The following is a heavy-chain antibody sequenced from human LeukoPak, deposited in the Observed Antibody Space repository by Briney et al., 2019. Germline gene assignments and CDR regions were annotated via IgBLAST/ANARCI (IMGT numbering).Heavy chain of an antibody. CDR1: GYTFTSYA. J-gene: IGHJ4*02. CDR3: ARSWDSYGSGSYLLPYFDY. V-gene: IGHV7-4-1*02. CDR2: INTNTGNP. D-gene: IGHD3-10*01. Sequence: GASVKVSCKASGYTFTSYAMNWVRQAPGQGLEWMGWINTNTGNPTYAQGFTGRFVFSLDTSVSTAYLQISSLKAEDTAVYYCARSWDSYGSGSYLLPYFDYWGQGTLVTVSS.